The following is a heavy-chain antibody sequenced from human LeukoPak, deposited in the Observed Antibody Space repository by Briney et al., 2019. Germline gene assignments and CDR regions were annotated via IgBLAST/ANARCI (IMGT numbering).Heavy chain of an antibody. CDR2: TYYRSEWNN. CDR1: GDSVSSNSAV. V-gene: IGHV6-1*01. Sequence: SQTLSLTCDISGDSVSSNSAVWNWIRQSPSRGLEWLGRTYYRSEWNNHYAVSVKSRITINPDTSKNQFSLQLNSVTPEDTAVYYCARDAVGSSYFDYWGQGTLVTVSS. CDR3: ARDAVGSSYFDY. J-gene: IGHJ4*02. D-gene: IGHD4-23*01.